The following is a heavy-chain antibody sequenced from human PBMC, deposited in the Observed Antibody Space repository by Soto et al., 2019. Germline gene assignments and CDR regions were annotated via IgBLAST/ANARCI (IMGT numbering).Heavy chain of an antibody. CDR3: ARDCSSTSCYTPPYYYYGMDV. Sequence: ASVKVSCKASGGTFSSYAISWVRQAPGQGLEWMGGIIPIFGTANYAQKFQGRVTITADESTSTAYMELSSLRSEDTAVYYCARDCSSTSCYTPPYYYYGMDVWGQGTTVTVSS. D-gene: IGHD2-2*02. J-gene: IGHJ6*02. CDR2: IIPIFGTA. CDR1: GGTFSSYA. V-gene: IGHV1-69*13.